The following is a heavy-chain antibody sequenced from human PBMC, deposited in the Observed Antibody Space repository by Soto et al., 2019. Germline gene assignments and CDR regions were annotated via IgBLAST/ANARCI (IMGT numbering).Heavy chain of an antibody. D-gene: IGHD3-3*01. Sequence: XESLKISCKGSGYSFTSYWIGWVRQMPGKGLEGMGIIYPGDSDTRYSPSFQGQVTISADKSISTAYLQWSSLKASDTAMYYCARHSYDFWSGYYPQYYYYGMDVWRQGNTVTVSS. V-gene: IGHV5-51*01. CDR3: ARHSYDFWSGYYPQYYYYGMDV. CDR1: GYSFTSYW. J-gene: IGHJ6*02. CDR2: IYPGDSDT.